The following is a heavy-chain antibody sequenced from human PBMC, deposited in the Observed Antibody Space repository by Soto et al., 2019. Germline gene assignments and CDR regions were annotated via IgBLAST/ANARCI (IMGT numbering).Heavy chain of an antibody. J-gene: IGHJ3*02. CDR2: IIPILGIA. Sequence: QVQLVQSGAEVKKPGSSVKVSCKASGGTFSSYTISWVRQAPGQGLEWMGRIIPILGIANYAQKFQGRVTITADKSTSTAYMELSSLRSEDTAVYYCARVPCGGNSALRAFDIWGQGTMVTVSS. V-gene: IGHV1-69*02. CDR1: GGTFSSYT. D-gene: IGHD2-21*02. CDR3: ARVPCGGNSALRAFDI.